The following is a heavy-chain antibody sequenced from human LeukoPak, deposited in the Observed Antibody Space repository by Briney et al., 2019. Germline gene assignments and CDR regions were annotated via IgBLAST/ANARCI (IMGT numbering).Heavy chain of an antibody. J-gene: IGHJ6*03. Sequence: SETLSLTCTVSGGSISSYYWSWIRQPPGKGQEWIGYIYYSGSTNYNPSLKSRVTISVDTSKNQFSLKLSSVTSADTAVYYCAREGYGSGSYYYYYYYMDVWGKGTTVTVS. CDR2: IYYSGST. CDR1: GGSISSYY. V-gene: IGHV4-59*01. D-gene: IGHD3-10*01. CDR3: AREGYGSGSYYYYYYYMDV.